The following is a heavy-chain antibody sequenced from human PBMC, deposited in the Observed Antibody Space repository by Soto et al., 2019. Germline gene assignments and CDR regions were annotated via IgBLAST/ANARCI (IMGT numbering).Heavy chain of an antibody. D-gene: IGHD3-22*01. V-gene: IGHV3-30*18. J-gene: IGHJ6*02. CDR2: ISDDGSNK. CDR3: AKAGDSSGSNYYYYYGMDV. Sequence: GGSLRLSCAASGFTFSRYGMHWVRQAPGKGLEWGAVISDDGSNKYYADSVKGRFTISRDNSKDTLDLQMNSLRAEDTAVYYCAKAGDSSGSNYYYYYGMDVWGQGTTVTVSS. CDR1: GFTFSRYG.